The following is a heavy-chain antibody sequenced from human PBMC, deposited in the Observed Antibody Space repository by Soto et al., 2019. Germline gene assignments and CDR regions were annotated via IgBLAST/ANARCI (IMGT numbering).Heavy chain of an antibody. D-gene: IGHD2-2*01. CDR1: GYTFTNYW. V-gene: IGHV5-51*01. CDR3: ARHSSTSVQAPMKY. J-gene: IGHJ4*02. CDR2: THPGHSET. Sequence: PGESLKISCKGSGYTFTNYWIGWVRQMPGRGLEWMGITHPGHSETKYSPSFEGQVTISADRSTRTAYLHWSSLKASDAATYYCARHSSTSVQAPMKYWGQGTLVTVSS.